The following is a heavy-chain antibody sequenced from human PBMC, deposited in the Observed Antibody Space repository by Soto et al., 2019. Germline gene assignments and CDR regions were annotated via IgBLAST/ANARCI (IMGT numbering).Heavy chain of an antibody. CDR1: GFIFSNYG. D-gene: IGHD2-15*01. V-gene: IGHV3-30*18. CDR2: ISFDGKNR. CDR3: AKRGGVVGGSEHPFFEY. J-gene: IGHJ4*02. Sequence: QVQLVESGGGVVQPGKSLRLSCAASGFIFSNYGMHWVRQAPGKGLEWVALISFDGKNRNYADSVKGRFTIYRDNPKNTLYLEINGLRPEDTAFYYCAKRGGVVGGSEHPFFEYWGQGTLVTVSS.